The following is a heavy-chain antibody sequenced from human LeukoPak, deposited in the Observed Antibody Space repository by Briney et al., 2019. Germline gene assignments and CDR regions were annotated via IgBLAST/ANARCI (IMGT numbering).Heavy chain of an antibody. CDR1: GFTFSSYG. D-gene: IGHD2-2*01. CDR2: ISYGGGNK. V-gene: IGHV3-30*18. CDR3: AKGLGYCSSTSCPPYYYYGMDV. Sequence: PGGSLRLSCAASGFTFSSYGMHWVRQAPGKGLEWVAVISYGGGNKYYADSVKGRFTISRDNSKNTLYLQMNSLRAEDTAVYHCAKGLGYCSSTSCPPYYYYGMDVWGQGTTVTVSS. J-gene: IGHJ6*02.